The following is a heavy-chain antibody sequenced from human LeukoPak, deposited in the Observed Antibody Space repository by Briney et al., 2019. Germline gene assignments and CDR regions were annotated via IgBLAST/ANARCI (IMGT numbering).Heavy chain of an antibody. Sequence: ASVTVSCKASGYTFTGYYMHWVRQAPGQGLEWMGWINPNNGGTNYAQKFQGRVTMTRDTSISTAYMELSRLTSDDTAVYYCARGRGSTSSNFDYWGQGTLVTVSS. J-gene: IGHJ4*02. V-gene: IGHV1-2*02. CDR3: ARGRGSTSSNFDY. CDR2: INPNNGGT. CDR1: GYTFTGYY. D-gene: IGHD2-2*01.